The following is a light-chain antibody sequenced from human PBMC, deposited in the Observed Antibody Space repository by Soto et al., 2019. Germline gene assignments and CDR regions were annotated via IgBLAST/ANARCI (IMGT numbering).Light chain of an antibody. Sequence: EIVMTQSPATLSVSPGERATLSCRASQSVNSNLAWYQQKPSQAPRLLIYGASTRATGIPARFSGSGSETEFTLTISSLQYEDFAVYYCQQYNNWWTFGQGTKVEIK. V-gene: IGKV3-15*01. CDR2: GAS. CDR1: QSVNSN. CDR3: QQYNNWWT. J-gene: IGKJ1*01.